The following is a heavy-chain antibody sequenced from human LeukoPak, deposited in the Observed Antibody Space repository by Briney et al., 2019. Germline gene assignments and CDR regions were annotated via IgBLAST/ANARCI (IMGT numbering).Heavy chain of an antibody. V-gene: IGHV1-18*01. J-gene: IGHJ6*03. CDR3: AGSVPVGVDYYYYYMDV. CDR2: ISAYNGNT. D-gene: IGHD2-2*01. CDR1: GYTFTSYG. Sequence: ASVKVSCKASGYTFTSYGISWVRQAPGQGLEWMGWISAYNGNTNYAQKLQGRVTMTTDPSTSTTYMELRSLRSADTAVYYCAGSVPVGVDYYYYYMDVWGKGTTVTVSS.